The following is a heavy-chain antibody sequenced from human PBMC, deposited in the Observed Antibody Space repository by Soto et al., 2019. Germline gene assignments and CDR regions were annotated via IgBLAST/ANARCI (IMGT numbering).Heavy chain of an antibody. Sequence: EVQLVQSGAELKKPGESLRISCKASGYSFSNYWVAWVRQMPGKGLEWMAIIYPGDSDARYSPSFQGQVTFSVDKSNNIAYVQWSSLKASDTAIYYCARRREKLGKPGEGTHHYFDYWGQGTLVTVSA. CDR3: ARRREKLGKPGEGTHHYFDY. CDR1: GYSFSNYW. J-gene: IGHJ4*02. CDR2: IYPGDSDA. V-gene: IGHV5-51*01. D-gene: IGHD2-15*01.